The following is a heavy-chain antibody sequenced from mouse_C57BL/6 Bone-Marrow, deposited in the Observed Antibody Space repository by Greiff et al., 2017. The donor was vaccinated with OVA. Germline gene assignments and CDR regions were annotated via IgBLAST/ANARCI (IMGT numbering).Heavy chain of an antibody. CDR2: IDPSDSYT. CDR1: GYTFTSYW. CDR3: ARWGNYGKYYGDY. J-gene: IGHJ2*01. V-gene: IGHV1-69*01. D-gene: IGHD1-1*01. Sequence: VQLQQPGAELVMPGASVKLSCKASGYTFTSYWMHWVKQRPGQGLEWIGEIDPSDSYTNYNQKFKGKSTLTVDKSSSTAYMQLSSLTSEDSAVYYRARWGNYGKYYGDYWGQGTTLTVSS.